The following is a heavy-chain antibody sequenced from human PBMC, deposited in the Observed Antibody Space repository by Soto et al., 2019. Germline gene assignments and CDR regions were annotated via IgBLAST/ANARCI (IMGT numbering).Heavy chain of an antibody. CDR2: IWYDGTNK. CDR1: GFTFSRNG. Sequence: GGSLRLSCAASGFTFSRNGMHWVRQAPGKGLEWVAVIWYDGTNKYYADSVKGRFTISRDNSRNTLYLQMNSLRAEDTTVYYCARDTTPGYFDYWGLGTLVTVSS. J-gene: IGHJ4*02. D-gene: IGHD1-1*01. V-gene: IGHV3-33*01. CDR3: ARDTTPGYFDY.